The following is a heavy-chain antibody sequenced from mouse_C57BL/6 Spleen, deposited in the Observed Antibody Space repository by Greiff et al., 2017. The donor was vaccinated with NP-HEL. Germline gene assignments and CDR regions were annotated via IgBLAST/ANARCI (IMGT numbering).Heavy chain of an antibody. CDR3: ARRGAQATNYAMDY. Sequence: QVQLQQPGAELVKPGASVKLSCKASGYTFTSYWMHWVKQRPGQGLEWIGMIHPNSGSTNYNEKFKSKATLTVDKSSSTAYMQLSSLTSEDSAVYYGARRGAQATNYAMDYWGQGTSVTVSS. D-gene: IGHD3-2*02. J-gene: IGHJ4*01. CDR1: GYTFTSYW. CDR2: IHPNSGST. V-gene: IGHV1-64*01.